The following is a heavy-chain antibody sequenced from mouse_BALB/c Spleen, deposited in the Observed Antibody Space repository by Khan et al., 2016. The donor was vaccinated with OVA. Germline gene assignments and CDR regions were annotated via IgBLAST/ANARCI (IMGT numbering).Heavy chain of an antibody. CDR2: IRIKSNNYAT. D-gene: IGHD1-1*01. CDR3: VRHAGDSSYYALDY. V-gene: IGHV10-1*02. Sequence: EVQLVESGGGLVQPKGSLKLSCTASGFTFNTYAMNWVRQAPGKGLEWVARIRIKSNNYATYYADSVKDRFTISRDESQSMIYLQMNNLKTEDTAMYYCVRHAGDSSYYALDYWGQGTSVTVSS. J-gene: IGHJ4*01. CDR1: GFTFNTYA.